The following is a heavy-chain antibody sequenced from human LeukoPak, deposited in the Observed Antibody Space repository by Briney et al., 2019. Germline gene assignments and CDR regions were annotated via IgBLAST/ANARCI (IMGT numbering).Heavy chain of an antibody. J-gene: IGHJ3*02. CDR3: ARGRRPGAFDS. CDR2: ISSGGSTT. CDR1: GFTFSSYD. V-gene: IGHV3-48*03. Sequence: GGSLRLSCAASGFTFSSYDMYWVRQAPGKGPEWVSYISSGGSTTHYGDSVKGRFTISRDNAKNSLYLQMNSLRAEDTAVYYCARGRRPGAFDSWGQGTRVTVSS.